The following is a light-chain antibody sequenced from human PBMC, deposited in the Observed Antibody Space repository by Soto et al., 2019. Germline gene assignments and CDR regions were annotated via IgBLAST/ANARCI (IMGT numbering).Light chain of an antibody. J-gene: IGKJ4*01. CDR1: QSVLYSTNNKNY. CDR3: QQYYTNPFT. CDR2: WAS. Sequence: DFVMTQSPDSLAVSLGERATINCKSSQSVLYSTNNKNYLAWYQQKPGQPPKLLIYWASTRDSGVPDRFSASGSGTDFTLTISSLQAEDVALYFCQQYYTNPFTFGGGTKVEIK. V-gene: IGKV4-1*01.